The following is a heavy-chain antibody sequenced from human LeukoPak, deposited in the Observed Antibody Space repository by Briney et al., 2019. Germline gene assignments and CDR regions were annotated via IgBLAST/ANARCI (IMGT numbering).Heavy chain of an antibody. J-gene: IGHJ6*03. V-gene: IGHV3-73*01. CDR3: TSLSGVVPAASYYYMDV. Sequence: GGSLRLSCAASGFTFSGSAMHWVRQASGKGLEWVGRIRSKANSYATAYAASVIGRFTISRDDSKNTAYLQMNSLKTEDTAVYYCTSLSGVVPAASYYYMDVWGKGTTVTVSS. D-gene: IGHD2-2*01. CDR1: GFTFSGSA. CDR2: IRSKANSYAT.